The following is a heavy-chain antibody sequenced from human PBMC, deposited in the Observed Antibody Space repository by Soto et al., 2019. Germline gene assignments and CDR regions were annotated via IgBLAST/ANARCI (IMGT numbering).Heavy chain of an antibody. CDR3: ARDQGEGSVYYFDY. CDR2: IIPILGIA. CDR1: GGTFSSYT. Sequence: SVKVSCKASGGTFSSYTISWVRQAPGQGLEWTGRIIPILGIANYAQKFQGRVTITADKSTSTAYMELSSLRSEDTAVYYCARDQGEGSVYYFDYWGQGTLVTVSS. J-gene: IGHJ4*02. D-gene: IGHD3-10*01. V-gene: IGHV1-69*04.